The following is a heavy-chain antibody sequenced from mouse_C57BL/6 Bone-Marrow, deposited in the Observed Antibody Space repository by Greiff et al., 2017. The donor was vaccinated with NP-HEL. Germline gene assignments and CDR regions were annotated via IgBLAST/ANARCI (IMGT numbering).Heavy chain of an antibody. CDR1: GFSFNTYA. J-gene: IGHJ2*01. Sequence: EVQGLESGGGLVQPKGSLKLSCAASGFSFNTYAMNWVRQAPGKGLEWVARIRSKSNNYATYYADSVKDRFTISRDDSESMLYLQMNNLKTEDTAMYYCVRHRGYYFDYWGQGTTLTVSS. CDR3: VRHRGYYFDY. CDR2: IRSKSNNYAT. V-gene: IGHV10-1*01.